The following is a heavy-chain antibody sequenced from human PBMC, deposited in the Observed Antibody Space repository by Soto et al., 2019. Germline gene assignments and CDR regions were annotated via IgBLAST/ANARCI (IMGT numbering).Heavy chain of an antibody. Sequence: GGSLRLSCAASGFTFSSYGMHWVRQAPGKGLEWVAVIWYDGSNKYYADSVKGRFTISRDNSKNTLYLQMNSLRAEDTAVYYCATDQGGLLLYDILTGLDYWGQGTLVTVSS. D-gene: IGHD3-9*01. CDR3: ATDQGGLLLYDILTGLDY. CDR1: GFTFSSYG. CDR2: IWYDGSNK. J-gene: IGHJ4*02. V-gene: IGHV3-33*01.